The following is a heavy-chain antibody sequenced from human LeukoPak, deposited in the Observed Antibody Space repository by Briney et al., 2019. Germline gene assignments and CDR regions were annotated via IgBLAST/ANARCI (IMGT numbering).Heavy chain of an antibody. CDR1: GGPVSSHY. Sequence: SETLSLTCTVSGGPVSSHYWSWIRQPPGKGLQWIGYISDSGSTNYNPSLKSRVTISVDTSKKQFSLKLSSVTAADTAVYYCARDTADYYGSGSYNLAGRDFGMDVWGQGTTVTVSS. CDR2: ISDSGST. V-gene: IGHV4-59*02. CDR3: ARDTADYYGSGSYNLAGRDFGMDV. D-gene: IGHD3-10*01. J-gene: IGHJ6*02.